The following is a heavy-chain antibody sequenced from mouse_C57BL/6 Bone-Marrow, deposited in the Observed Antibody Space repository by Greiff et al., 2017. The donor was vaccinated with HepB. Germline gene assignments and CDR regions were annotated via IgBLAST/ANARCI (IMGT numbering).Heavy chain of an antibody. J-gene: IGHJ1*03. D-gene: IGHD2-4*01. CDR2: IHPNSGST. CDR3: AREAFFDYDWYFDV. Sequence: VQLQQPGAELVKPGASVKLSCKASGYTFTSYWIHWVKQRPGQGLEWIGMIHPNSGSTNYNEKFKSKATLTVDKSSSTAYMQLSSLTSEDSAVYYCAREAFFDYDWYFDVWGTGTTVTVSS. CDR1: GYTFTSYW. V-gene: IGHV1-64*01.